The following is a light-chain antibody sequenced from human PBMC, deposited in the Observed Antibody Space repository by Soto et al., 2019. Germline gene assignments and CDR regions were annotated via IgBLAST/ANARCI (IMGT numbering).Light chain of an antibody. V-gene: IGLV1-47*02. Sequence: QSVLTQPPSVSAAPGQTVTISCSGSSSNIETNYVYWYQHLPGAAPKLLIFTNDQRPPGVPDRFSASKSGTSASLAISGLRSEDEGDYYCSATDDSLRGPVFGGGTKLTVL. CDR2: TND. CDR3: SATDDSLRGPV. J-gene: IGLJ2*01. CDR1: SSNIETNY.